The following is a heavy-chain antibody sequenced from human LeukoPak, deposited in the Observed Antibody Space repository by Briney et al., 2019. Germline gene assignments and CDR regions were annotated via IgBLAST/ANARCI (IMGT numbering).Heavy chain of an antibody. Sequence: GGSLRLSCAASGFTFSSYAMSWVRQAPGKGLEWVSAISGSGGSTYYADSVKGRFTISRDNSKNTLYLQMNSLRAEDTAVYYCAIHSGGYSSGPFDYWGQGTLVTVSS. D-gene: IGHD6-19*01. V-gene: IGHV3-23*01. CDR1: GFTFSSYA. CDR3: AIHSGGYSSGPFDY. J-gene: IGHJ4*02. CDR2: ISGSGGST.